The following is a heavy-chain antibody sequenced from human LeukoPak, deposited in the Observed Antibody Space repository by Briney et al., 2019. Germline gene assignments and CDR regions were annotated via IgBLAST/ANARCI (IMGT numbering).Heavy chain of an antibody. D-gene: IGHD3-22*01. J-gene: IGHJ6*02. CDR1: GFTFSSYG. V-gene: IGHV3-33*01. Sequence: PGGSLRLSCAASGFTFSSYGMHWVRQAPGKGLEWVAVIWYDGSNKYYADSVKGRFTISRDNSKNTLYLQMNSLRAEDTAVYYCARNGDYYDSSGYPYYYYYGMDVWGQGTTVTASS. CDR2: IWYDGSNK. CDR3: ARNGDYYDSSGYPYYYYYGMDV.